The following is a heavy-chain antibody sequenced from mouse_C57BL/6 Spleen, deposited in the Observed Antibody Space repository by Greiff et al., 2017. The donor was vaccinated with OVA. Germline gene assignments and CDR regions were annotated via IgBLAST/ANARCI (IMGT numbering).Heavy chain of an antibody. Sequence: QVQLQQPGAELVKPGASVKLSCKASGYTFTSYWMQWVKQRPGQGLEWIGEIDPSDSYTNYNQKFKGKATFTVDTSSSTAYMQLSSLTSEDSAVYYCARPVTTGFAYWGQGTLVTVSA. CDR3: ARPVTTGFAY. D-gene: IGHD1-1*01. V-gene: IGHV1-50*01. CDR1: GYTFTSYW. CDR2: IDPSDSYT. J-gene: IGHJ3*01.